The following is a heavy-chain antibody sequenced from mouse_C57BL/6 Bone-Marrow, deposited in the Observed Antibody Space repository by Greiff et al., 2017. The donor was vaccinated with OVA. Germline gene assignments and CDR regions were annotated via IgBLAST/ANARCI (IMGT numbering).Heavy chain of an antibody. CDR3: ASLRYSDY. CDR1: GYPFTGYW. J-gene: IGHJ2*01. D-gene: IGHD1-1*01. V-gene: IGHV1-9*01. CDR2: ILPRCGTT. Sequence: VQLQQSGAELMKPGASVKLSCKATGYPFTGYWIEWVKQRPGHGLEWIGEILPRCGTTNYNEKFKGKATLTVDTSSNTAYMQLSSLTTEDSANYYCASLRYSDYWGQGTTVTVAS.